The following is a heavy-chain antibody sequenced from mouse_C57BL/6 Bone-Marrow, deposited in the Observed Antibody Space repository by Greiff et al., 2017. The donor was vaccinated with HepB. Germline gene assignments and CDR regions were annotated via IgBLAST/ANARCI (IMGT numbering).Heavy chain of an antibody. CDR3: ARGNYYGSSYEGDY. CDR2: ISSGSSTI. V-gene: IGHV5-17*01. J-gene: IGHJ2*01. CDR1: GFTFSDYG. D-gene: IGHD1-1*01. Sequence: EVKLVESGGGLVKPGGSLKLSCAASGFTFSDYGMHWVRQAPEKGLEWVAYISSGSSTIYYADTVKGRFTISRDNAKNTLFLQMTSLRSEDTAMYYCARGNYYGSSYEGDYWGQGTTLTVSS.